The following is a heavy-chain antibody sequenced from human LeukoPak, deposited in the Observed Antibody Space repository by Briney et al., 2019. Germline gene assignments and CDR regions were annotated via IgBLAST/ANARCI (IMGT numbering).Heavy chain of an antibody. CDR3: ARVLWSQYYFDY. J-gene: IGHJ4*02. D-gene: IGHD2/OR15-2a*01. CDR1: GGSISSGGYY. CDR2: IYYSGST. Sequence: SETLSLTCTVSGGSISSGGYYWSWIRQHPGEGLEWIGYIYYSGSTYYNPSLKSRVTISVDTSKNQFSLKLSSVTAADTAVYYCARVLWSQYYFDYWGQGTLVTVSS. V-gene: IGHV4-31*03.